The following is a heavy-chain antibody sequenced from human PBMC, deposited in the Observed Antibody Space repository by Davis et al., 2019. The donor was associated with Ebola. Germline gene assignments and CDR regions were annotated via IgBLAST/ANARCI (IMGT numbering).Heavy chain of an antibody. CDR3: ARDFYNSTDYPSRYFDV. V-gene: IGHV1-69*13. CDR2: IIPLFGSV. D-gene: IGHD2/OR15-2a*01. J-gene: IGHJ2*01. Sequence: SVKVSCKPSGGSFSSSAPNWVRQAPGQGLEWMGGIIPLFGSVTYAQKFQGRLTITAADSTGTAYMELYSLTSEDTAVYYCARDFYNSTDYPSRYFDVWGPGTLVTVSS. CDR1: GGSFSSSA.